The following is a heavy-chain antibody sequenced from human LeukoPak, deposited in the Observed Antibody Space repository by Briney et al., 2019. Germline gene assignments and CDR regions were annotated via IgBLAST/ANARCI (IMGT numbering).Heavy chain of an antibody. CDR2: IDPSDSYT. CDR3: AYSTTYYYYGMDV. Sequence: GESLKISCKGSGYSFTSYWISWVRQMPGKGLEWMGRIDPSDSYTNYSPSFQGHVTISADKSISTARLQWSSLKASDTAMYYCAYSTTYYYYGMDVWGKGTTVTVSS. V-gene: IGHV5-10-1*01. J-gene: IGHJ6*04. D-gene: IGHD2/OR15-2a*01. CDR1: GYSFTSYW.